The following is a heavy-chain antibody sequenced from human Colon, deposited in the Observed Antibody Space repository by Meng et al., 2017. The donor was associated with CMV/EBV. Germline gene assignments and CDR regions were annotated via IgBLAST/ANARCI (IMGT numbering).Heavy chain of an antibody. D-gene: IGHD3-3*01. CDR3: ARGGRRITIFGVVPSYFDY. CDR1: GFTFSDYN. V-gene: IGHV3-11*04. CDR2: ITNSGNTI. J-gene: IGHJ4*02. Sequence: GESLKISCTASGFTFSDYNMNWIRQAPGKGLEWVSHITNSGNTIYYADSVKGRFTISRDNSKNTLYLQMGSLRAEDMAVYYCARGGRRITIFGVVPSYFDYWGQGTLVTVSS.